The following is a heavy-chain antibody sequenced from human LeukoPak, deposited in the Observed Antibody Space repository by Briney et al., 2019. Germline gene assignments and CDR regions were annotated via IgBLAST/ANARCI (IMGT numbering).Heavy chain of an antibody. CDR3: AKAPVTSCRGAYCYPFDS. V-gene: IGHV3-23*05. D-gene: IGHD2-21*01. CDR1: GFTFSSYG. Sequence: GGSLRLSCAASGFTFSSYGMSWVRQAPGGGLQWVSSINNSGTRTFYEDSVRGRFTISRDNSKNTLYLQMNSLRAEDAAVYFCAKAPVTSCRGAYCYPFDSWGQGTLVTVSS. J-gene: IGHJ4*02. CDR2: INNSGTRT.